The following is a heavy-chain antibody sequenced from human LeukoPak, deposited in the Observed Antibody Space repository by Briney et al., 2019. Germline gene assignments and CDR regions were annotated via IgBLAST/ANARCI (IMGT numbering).Heavy chain of an antibody. CDR3: ARKYYYGSGSYYPAQSYYFDY. CDR2: ISGSSSYI. V-gene: IGHV3-21*01. J-gene: IGHJ4*02. Sequence: GGSLRLSCAASGFTFSSYSMNWIRQAPGKGLEWVSSISGSSSYIYYADSVKGRFTISRDNAKNSLYLQMNSLRAEDTAVCYCARKYYYGSGSYYPAQSYYFDYWGQGTLVTVSS. CDR1: GFTFSSYS. D-gene: IGHD3-10*01.